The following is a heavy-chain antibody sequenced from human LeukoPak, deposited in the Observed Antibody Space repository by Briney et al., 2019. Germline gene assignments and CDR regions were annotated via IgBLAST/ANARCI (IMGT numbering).Heavy chain of an antibody. D-gene: IGHD3-10*01. Sequence: PSETLSLTCTVSGGSISSYYWSWIRQPPGKGLEWIGYIYYSGSTNYNPSLKSRVTISVDTSKNQFSLKLSSVTAADTAVYYCARSGFGELYLGYWGQGTLVTVSS. CDR1: GGSISSYY. V-gene: IGHV4-59*01. J-gene: IGHJ4*02. CDR2: IYYSGST. CDR3: ARSGFGELYLGY.